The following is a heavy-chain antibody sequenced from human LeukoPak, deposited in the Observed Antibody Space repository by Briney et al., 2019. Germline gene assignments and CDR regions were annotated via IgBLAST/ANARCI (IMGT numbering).Heavy chain of an antibody. CDR3: AALGSKVDY. D-gene: IGHD2-15*01. CDR2: ISGSGGST. V-gene: IGHV3-23*01. CDR1: GFIFDHYT. Sequence: GGSLSLSCAASGFIFDHYTMNWVRKAPGKGLEWVSAISGSGGSTYYADSVKGRFTISRDNSKNTLYLQMNSLRAEDTAVYYCAALGSKVDYWGQGTLVTVSS. J-gene: IGHJ4*02.